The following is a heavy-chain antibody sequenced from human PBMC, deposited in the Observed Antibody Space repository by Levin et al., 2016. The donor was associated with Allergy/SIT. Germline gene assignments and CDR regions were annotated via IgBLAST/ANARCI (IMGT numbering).Heavy chain of an antibody. CDR1: GFTFSSYA. CDR2: IGASGAST. J-gene: IGHJ6*02. D-gene: IGHD3-22*01. Sequence: GGSLRLSCAASGFTFSSYAMSWLRQAPGKGLEWVSTIGASGASTNYADSVKGRFTISRDNSKNTLYLQMTSLRLEDTAVYYCVKDRRDYYDTSGYPVVWGQGTTVTVSS. V-gene: IGHV3-23*01. CDR3: VKDRRDYYDTSGYPVV.